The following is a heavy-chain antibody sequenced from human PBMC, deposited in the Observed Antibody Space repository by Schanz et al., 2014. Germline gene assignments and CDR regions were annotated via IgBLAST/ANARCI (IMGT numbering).Heavy chain of an antibody. CDR3: AKGMGYCSGGTCYDYYYYGLDV. D-gene: IGHD2-15*01. Sequence: DVQLLESGGGLVQPGGSLRLSCAASGFTFSDYYMSWIRQAPGKGLEWVSSISHSGGSKYYADSVKGRFTISRDNSENTLYLQMNSLSADDTAVFYCAKGMGYCSGGTCYDYYYYGLDVWGQGTTVTVSS. V-gene: IGHV3-23*01. CDR2: ISHSGGSK. J-gene: IGHJ6*02. CDR1: GFTFSDYY.